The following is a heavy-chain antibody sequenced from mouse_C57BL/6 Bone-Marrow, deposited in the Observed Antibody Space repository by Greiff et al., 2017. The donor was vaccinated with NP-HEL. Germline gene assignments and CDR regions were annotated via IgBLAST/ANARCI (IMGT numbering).Heavy chain of an antibody. Sequence: EVQGVESGGGLVQPGGSMKLSCVASGFTFSNYWMNWVRQSPEKGLEWVAQIRLKSDNYATHYAESVKGRFTISRDDSKSSVYLQMNNLRAEDTGIYYCTGWGSTMVTTRYYAMDYWGQGTSVTVSS. CDR1: GFTFSNYW. D-gene: IGHD2-2*01. J-gene: IGHJ4*01. CDR2: IRLKSDNYAT. CDR3: TGWGSTMVTTRYYAMDY. V-gene: IGHV6-3*01.